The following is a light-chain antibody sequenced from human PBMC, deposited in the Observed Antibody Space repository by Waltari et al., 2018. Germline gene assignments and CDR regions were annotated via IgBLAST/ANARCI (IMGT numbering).Light chain of an antibody. V-gene: IGLV2-14*03. J-gene: IGLJ2*01. Sequence: QSALTQPASVSGSPGQSITISCTGTTGDIGSYNYVSWYQHHPGKAPKLLIYDVTKRPSGISIRFSGSKSGNTASLTISGRQADDEAYYYCSSYTSRQTVEIFGGGTKLTVL. CDR2: DVT. CDR1: TGDIGSYNY. CDR3: SSYTSRQTVEI.